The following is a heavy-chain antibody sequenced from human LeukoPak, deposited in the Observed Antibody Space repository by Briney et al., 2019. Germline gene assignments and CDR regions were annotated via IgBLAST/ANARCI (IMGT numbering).Heavy chain of an antibody. V-gene: IGHV3-49*04. D-gene: IGHD3-22*01. CDR3: TRPYYYDSSGPFDY. CDR1: GFTFGDYA. J-gene: IGHJ4*02. CDR2: IRSKAYGGTT. Sequence: GGSLRLSCTASGFTFGDYAMSWVRQAPGKGLEWVSFIRSKAYGGTTEYAASVKGRFTISRDDSKSIAYLQMNSLKTEDTAVYYCTRPYYYDSSGPFDYWGQGTLVTVSS.